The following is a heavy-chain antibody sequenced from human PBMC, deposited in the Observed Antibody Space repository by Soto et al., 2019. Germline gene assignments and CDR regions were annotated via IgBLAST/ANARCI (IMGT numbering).Heavy chain of an antibody. V-gene: IGHV6-1*01. J-gene: IGHJ4*02. CDR2: TYYRSRWYN. CDR1: GDSVSSNSAA. CDR3: AVRGYSGSYYDY. Sequence: SQTLSLTCAISGDSVSSNSAAWNWIRRSPSGGLEWLGRTYYRSRWYNDYAVSVRSRITINPDTSKDQFSLHLSSVTAADTAVYYCAVRGYSGSYYDYWGQGTLVTVSS. D-gene: IGHD1-26*01.